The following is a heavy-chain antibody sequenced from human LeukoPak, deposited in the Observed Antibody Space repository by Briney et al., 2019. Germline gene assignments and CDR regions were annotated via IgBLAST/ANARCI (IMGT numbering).Heavy chain of an antibody. J-gene: IGHJ4*02. Sequence: SETLSLTCTVSGGXISTDYCSWIRQPPGKGLELVGHMYYSGSTNYNPSLKSRVSTSVDTSRNKFSLQLSSVTAADPAVYYCATDTGTVVDYWGQGTLVTVSS. CDR1: GGXISTDY. CDR3: ATDTGTVVDY. CDR2: MYYSGST. D-gene: IGHD4-23*01. V-gene: IGHV4-59*01.